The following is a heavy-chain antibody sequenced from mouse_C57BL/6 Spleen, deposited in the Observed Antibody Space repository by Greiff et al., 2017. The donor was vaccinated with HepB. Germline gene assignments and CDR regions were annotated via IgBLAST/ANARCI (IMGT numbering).Heavy chain of an antibody. J-gene: IGHJ1*03. CDR3: ARDRITTVGEDWYFDV. D-gene: IGHD1-1*01. V-gene: IGHV5-4*01. CDR2: ISDGGSYT. Sequence: EVKLMESGGGLVKPGGSLKLSCAASGFTFSSYAMSWVRQTPEKRLEWVATISDGGSYTYYPDNVKGRFTISRDNAKNNLYLQMSHLKSEDTAMYYCARDRITTVGEDWYFDVWGTGTTVTVSS. CDR1: GFTFSSYA.